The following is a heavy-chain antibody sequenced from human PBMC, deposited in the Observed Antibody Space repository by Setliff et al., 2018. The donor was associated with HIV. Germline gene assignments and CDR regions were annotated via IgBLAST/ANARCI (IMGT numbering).Heavy chain of an antibody. CDR2: ISYDGSYK. J-gene: IGHJ4*02. Sequence: GGSLRLSCAASGFTFSTYAIHWVRQAPGKGLEWVAIISYDGSYKFYADSVRGRFTISRDNSKNTLYLQMNSLRAEDTAVYYCAKDREVGASYLHYFDFWGQGALVTVSS. V-gene: IGHV3-30*04. CDR3: AKDREVGASYLHYFDF. D-gene: IGHD1-26*01. CDR1: GFTFSTYA.